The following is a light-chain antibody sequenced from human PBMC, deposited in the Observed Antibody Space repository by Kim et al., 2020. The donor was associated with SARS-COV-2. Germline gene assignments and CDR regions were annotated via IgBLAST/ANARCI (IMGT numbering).Light chain of an antibody. V-gene: IGLV3-9*01. CDR3: QVWDSSTEV. J-gene: IGLJ3*02. CDR1: NIGGET. Sequence: VALGQPATITCGRSNIGGETVHWYQKNPGRAPVLVIYSHNNRPSGIPEGSSGSKSGNTATLTISRARAGDGADYYCQVWDSSTEVFGGGTQLTVL. CDR2: SHN.